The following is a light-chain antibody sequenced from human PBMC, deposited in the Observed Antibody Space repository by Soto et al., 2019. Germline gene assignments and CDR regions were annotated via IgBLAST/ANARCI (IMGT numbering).Light chain of an antibody. V-gene: IGKV3-11*01. CDR2: DVS. CDR3: QQYNSYPIT. J-gene: IGKJ5*01. Sequence: EVVLTQSPDTLSLPPGEGATLSCRASQSVSSNLAWYQQKPGQAPRLLIYDVSNRATGIPARFSGSGSGTDFTLTISSLEPEDFATYYCQQYNSYPITFGQGTRLEIK. CDR1: QSVSSN.